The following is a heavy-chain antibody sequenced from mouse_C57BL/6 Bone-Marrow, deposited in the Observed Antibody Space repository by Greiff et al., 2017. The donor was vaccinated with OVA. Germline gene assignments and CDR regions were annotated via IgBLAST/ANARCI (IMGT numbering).Heavy chain of an antibody. CDR3: ARNKGYDGYAMDY. J-gene: IGHJ4*01. CDR1: GFSLTSYA. V-gene: IGHV2-9-1*01. Sequence: QVQLQQSGPGLVAPSQSLSITCTVSGFSLTSYAISWVRQPPGKGLEWLGVIWTGGGTNYNSALKSRLSISKDNSKSQVFLKMNSLQTDDTARYYCARNKGYDGYAMDYWGQGTSVTVSS. CDR2: IWTGGGT. D-gene: IGHD2-3*01.